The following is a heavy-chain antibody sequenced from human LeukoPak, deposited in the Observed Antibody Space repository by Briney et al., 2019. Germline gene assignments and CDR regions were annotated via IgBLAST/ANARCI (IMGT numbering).Heavy chain of an antibody. J-gene: IGHJ4*02. CDR2: ISGSGGST. V-gene: IGHV3-23*01. D-gene: IGHD5-24*01. Sequence: PGGSLRLSCAASGFTFTSYAMSWVRQAPGKGLEWVSAISGSGGSTYYADSVKGRFTISRDNSKNTLFMPMNSLRAEDTAVYSCAKDPRVGSRVATPCHWDQGTLVTVSS. CDR1: GFTFTSYA. CDR3: AKDPRVGSRVATPCH.